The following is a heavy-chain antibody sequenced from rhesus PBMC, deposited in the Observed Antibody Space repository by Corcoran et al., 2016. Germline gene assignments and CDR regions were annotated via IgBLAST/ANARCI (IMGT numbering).Heavy chain of an antibody. J-gene: IGHJ4*01. CDR3: ARDLKT. CDR1: GGSISNSYW. V-gene: IGHV4S10*01. Sequence: QVQLQESGPGVVKPSETLSLTCAVSGGSISNSYWWTWIRQPPGKGLEWIGYISGSGTNTNYNPSLTSRVTISKDTSNTQFSLKLNSVTAADTAVYYCARDLKTWGQGVLVTVSS. CDR2: ISGSGTNT.